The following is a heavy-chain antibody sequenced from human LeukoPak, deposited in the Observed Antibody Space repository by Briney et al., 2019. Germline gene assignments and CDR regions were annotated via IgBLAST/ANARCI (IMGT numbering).Heavy chain of an antibody. CDR1: GGSISSSRYY. CDR3: ASPESSGYYYVVY. D-gene: IGHD3-22*01. J-gene: IGHJ4*02. V-gene: IGHV4-39*01. Sequence: PSETLSLTCTVSGGSISSSRYYWGWIRQPPGKGLEWIGSIYYSGSTYYHPSLKSRVTISVDTSKNQFSLKLSSVTAADTAVYYCASPESSGYYYVVYWGQGTLVTVSS. CDR2: IYYSGST.